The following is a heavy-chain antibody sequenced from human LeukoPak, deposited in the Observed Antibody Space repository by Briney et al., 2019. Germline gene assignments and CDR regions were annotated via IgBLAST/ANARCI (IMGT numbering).Heavy chain of an antibody. J-gene: IGHJ4*02. CDR1: GFTFSSYA. V-gene: IGHV3-30*04. CDR2: ISYDGSNK. D-gene: IGHD3-10*01. CDR3: AKGIYGSGSPTS. Sequence: GRSLRLSCAASGFTFSSYAMHWVRQAPGKGLEWVAVISYDGSNKYYADSVKGRFTISRDNSKNTLYLQMNSLRAEDTAVYYCAKGIYGSGSPTSWGQGTLVTVSS.